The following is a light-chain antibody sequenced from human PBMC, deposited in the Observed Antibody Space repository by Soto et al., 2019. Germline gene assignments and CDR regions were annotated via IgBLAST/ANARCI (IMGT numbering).Light chain of an antibody. CDR1: QSVSSSY. J-gene: IGKJ2*01. V-gene: IGKV3-20*01. CDR3: QQYGSSPRT. Sequence: EIVLTQSPGTLYFSPGETATLSCRASQSVSSSYLAWYQQKPGQAPRLLIYGASSRATGIPDRFSGSGSGTDFTLTISRLEPEDFAVYYCQQYGSSPRTFGQGTKLEIK. CDR2: GAS.